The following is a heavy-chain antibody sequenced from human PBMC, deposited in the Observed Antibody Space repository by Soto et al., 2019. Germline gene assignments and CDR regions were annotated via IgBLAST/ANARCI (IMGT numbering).Heavy chain of an antibody. V-gene: IGHV1-18*01. CDR2: ISVYNGNK. Sequence: QLVQSGGEVKEPGASVQVSCKASGYTFNNYGITWVRQAPGQGLEWLGWISVYNGNKNYAKKVQGRVSMTADTSTSTAHMELRILQSDDTAVYFCARVAITLIRGLKVDFYSMDVWGQGTTVTVSS. D-gene: IGHD3-10*01. CDR1: GYTFNNYG. CDR3: ARVAITLIRGLKVDFYSMDV. J-gene: IGHJ6*02.